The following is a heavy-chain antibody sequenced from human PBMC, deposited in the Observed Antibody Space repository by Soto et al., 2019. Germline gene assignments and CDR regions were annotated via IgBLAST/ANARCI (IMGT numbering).Heavy chain of an antibody. CDR3: ARLGNYESSGDYYAY. J-gene: IGHJ4*02. V-gene: IGHV1-69*13. CDR2: ITPMFGTA. CDR1: GGTFSRYA. D-gene: IGHD3-22*01. Sequence: SEKVSCKASGGTFSRYAISWVRQAPGQGLEWMGGITPMFGTANYAQKFQGRVTITADESTSTAYMELSSLRSEDTALYYCARLGNYESSGDYYAYWGQGSRVIV.